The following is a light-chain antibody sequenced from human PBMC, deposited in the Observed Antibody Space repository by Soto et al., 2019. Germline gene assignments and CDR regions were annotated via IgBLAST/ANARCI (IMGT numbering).Light chain of an antibody. J-gene: IGLJ2*01. Sequence: SYELTQTPSVSVSPGQTARITCSGDKLGDKYAFWYQQKPGQSPVLVIYQDNKRPSGIPERFSGSNSGNTATLTISGTQALDEADYFCQAWATNTVIFGGGTKLTVL. CDR3: QAWATNTVI. CDR1: KLGDKY. V-gene: IGLV3-1*01. CDR2: QDN.